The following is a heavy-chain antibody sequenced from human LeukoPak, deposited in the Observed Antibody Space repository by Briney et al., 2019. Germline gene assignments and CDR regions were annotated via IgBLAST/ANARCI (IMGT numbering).Heavy chain of an antibody. CDR3: AGVYRGEGADPFDI. D-gene: IGHD5-12*01. CDR2: IYDTGRT. V-gene: IGHV4-59*03. CDR1: IDSMFGYF. J-gene: IGHJ3*02. Sequence: PSETLSLTCTVSIDSMFGYFWSWIRQPPGGGLEWIGYIYDTGRTNYSPSLKSRATISLDTSNKQFSLRLTSVTAADTAGYYCAGVYRGEGADPFDIWGQGKMVPVSS.